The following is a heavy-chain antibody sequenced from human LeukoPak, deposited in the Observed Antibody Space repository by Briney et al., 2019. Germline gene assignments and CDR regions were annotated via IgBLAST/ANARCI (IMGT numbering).Heavy chain of an antibody. Sequence: GGSLRLSCAASGFTFSSYAMSWVRQAPGKGLEWVSSISSSSSYIYYADSVKGRFTISRDNAKNSLYLQMNSLRAEDTAVYYCASGYCSGGSCYSRHFFDYWGQGTLVTVSS. CDR3: ASGYCSGGSCYSRHFFDY. D-gene: IGHD2-15*01. J-gene: IGHJ4*02. CDR2: ISSSSSYI. V-gene: IGHV3-21*01. CDR1: GFTFSSYA.